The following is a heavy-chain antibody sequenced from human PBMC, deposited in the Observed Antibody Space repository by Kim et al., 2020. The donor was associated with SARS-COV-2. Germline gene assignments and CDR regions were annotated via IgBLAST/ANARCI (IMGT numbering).Heavy chain of an antibody. J-gene: IGHJ4*02. D-gene: IGHD1-7*01. CDR1: GYTFTNYK. V-gene: IGHV1-46*01. CDR3: AGELGTTYFFDS. CDR2: IDLSGGT. Sequence: ASVKVSCRASGYTFTNYKMHWVRQAPGQAFEWVGIIDLSGGTSYAQRFQGRVTMTRDTSTSTVYMELTRLRSDDTAVYYCAGELGTTYFFDSWGQGTLVTVSS.